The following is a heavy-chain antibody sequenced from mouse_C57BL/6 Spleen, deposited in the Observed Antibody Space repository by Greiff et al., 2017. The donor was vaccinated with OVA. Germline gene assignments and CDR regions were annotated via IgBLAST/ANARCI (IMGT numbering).Heavy chain of an antibody. Sequence: DVMLVESGGGLVKPGGSLKLSCAASGFTFSSYTMSWVRQTPEKRLEWVATISGGGGNTYYPDSVKGRFTLSRDIAKNTLYLQMSSLRSEDTALYYCARRDYQRYFDYWGQGTTLTVSS. CDR1: GFTFSSYT. V-gene: IGHV5-9*01. CDR3: ARRDYQRYFDY. D-gene: IGHD2-4*01. J-gene: IGHJ2*01. CDR2: ISGGGGNT.